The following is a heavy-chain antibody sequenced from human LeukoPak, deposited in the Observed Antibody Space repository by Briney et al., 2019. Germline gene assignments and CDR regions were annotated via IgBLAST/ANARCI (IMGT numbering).Heavy chain of an antibody. CDR2: IIPIFGTA. J-gene: IGHJ5*02. Sequence: SVKVSCKASGGTFSSYAISWVRQAPGQGLEWMGGIIPIFGTANYAQKFQGRVTITADESTSTAYMELSSLRSEDTAVYYCARVVPAAIGGFWFDPWGQGTLVTVSP. CDR1: GGTFSSYA. V-gene: IGHV1-69*01. D-gene: IGHD2-2*01. CDR3: ARVVPAAIGGFWFDP.